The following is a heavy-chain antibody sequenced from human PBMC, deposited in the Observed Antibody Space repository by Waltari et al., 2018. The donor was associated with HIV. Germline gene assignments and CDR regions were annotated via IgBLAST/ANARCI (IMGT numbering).Heavy chain of an antibody. Sequence: EVQLVESGGGLVQPGGSLRLACAASGFTFRCYWMHLVRQAPGKGLVWVSRIHSDGSSTSYADFVKGRFTISRDNAKNTLYLQMNSLRAEDTAVYYCARREATVVRGVYYYGMDVWGQGTTVTVSS. D-gene: IGHD3-10*01. CDR1: GFTFRCYW. J-gene: IGHJ6*02. CDR2: IHSDGSST. V-gene: IGHV3-74*01. CDR3: ARREATVVRGVYYYGMDV.